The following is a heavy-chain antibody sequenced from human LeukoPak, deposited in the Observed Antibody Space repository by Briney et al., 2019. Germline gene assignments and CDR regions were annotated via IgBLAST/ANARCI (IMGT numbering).Heavy chain of an antibody. CDR3: ARPAAYHLPKEMFLYY. CDR2: IIPIFGTA. V-gene: IGHV1-69*13. CDR1: GGTFSSSS. D-gene: IGHD2-2*01. Sequence: SVTVSCKASGGTFSSSSISWVRQALGKGLERMGGIIPIFGTANYAQKFQGRVTITADESTRTAYMKLSSLRSEDRAVYYCARPAAYHLPKEMFLYYWGQGTLVTVSS. J-gene: IGHJ4*02.